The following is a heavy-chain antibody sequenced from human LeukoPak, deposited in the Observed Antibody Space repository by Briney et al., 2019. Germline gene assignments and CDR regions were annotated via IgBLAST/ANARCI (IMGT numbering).Heavy chain of an antibody. CDR1: GFTFSSYA. CDR2: ISGSGGST. CDR3: AKLYGDYDPVDAFDI. V-gene: IGHV3-23*01. Sequence: GGSLRLSCAASGFTFSSYAMNWVRQAPGKGLEWVSGISGSGGSTYYADSVKGRFTISRDNSKSTLYLQMNSLRAEDTAVYYCAKLYGDYDPVDAFDIWGQGTMVTVSS. D-gene: IGHD4-17*01. J-gene: IGHJ3*02.